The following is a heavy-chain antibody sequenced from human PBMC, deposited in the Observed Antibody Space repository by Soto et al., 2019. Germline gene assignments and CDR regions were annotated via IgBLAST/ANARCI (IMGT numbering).Heavy chain of an antibody. J-gene: IGHJ4*02. Sequence: SETLSLTCTVSGGSISSGDYYWSWIRQPPGKGLEWIGYIYYSGSTYYNPSLKSRVTISVDTSKNQFSLKLSSVTAADTAVYYCARDVGFVGSGSYLAGGFDYWGQGTLVTVSS. V-gene: IGHV4-30-4*01. D-gene: IGHD1-26*01. CDR3: ARDVGFVGSGSYLAGGFDY. CDR1: GGSISSGDYY. CDR2: IYYSGST.